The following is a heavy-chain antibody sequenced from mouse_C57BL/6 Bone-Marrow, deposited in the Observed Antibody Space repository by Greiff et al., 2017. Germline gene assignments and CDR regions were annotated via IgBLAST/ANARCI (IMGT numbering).Heavy chain of an antibody. CDR1: GFSFSSYG. J-gene: IGHJ2*01. Sequence: DVMLVESGGDLVKPAGSLKLSCAASGFSFSSYGMSWVRQTPDKRLEWVATISSGGSYTYYPDSVKGRFTSYRDNAKNTLYLQMSSLKSEDTAMYYCARYGTGFDYWGQGTTLTVSS. CDR2: ISSGGSYT. V-gene: IGHV5-6*02. D-gene: IGHD2-10*02. CDR3: ARYGTGFDY.